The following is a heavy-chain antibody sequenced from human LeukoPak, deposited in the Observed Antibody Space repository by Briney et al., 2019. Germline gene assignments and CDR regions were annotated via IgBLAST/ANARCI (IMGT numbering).Heavy chain of an antibody. CDR2: INHSGST. Sequence: PSETLSLTCAVYGGSFSGYYWSWIRQPPGKGLEWIGEINHSGSTNYNPSLKSRVTISVDTSKNQFSLKLSSVTAADTAVYYCARDDCSGGSCYSGLFASWGQGTLVTVSS. CDR3: ARDDCSGGSCYSGLFAS. V-gene: IGHV4-34*01. CDR1: GGSFSGYY. J-gene: IGHJ4*02. D-gene: IGHD2-15*01.